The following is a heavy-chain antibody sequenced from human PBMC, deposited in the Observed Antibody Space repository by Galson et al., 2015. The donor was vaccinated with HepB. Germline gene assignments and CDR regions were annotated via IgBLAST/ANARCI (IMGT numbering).Heavy chain of an antibody. CDR2: INPSGGST. CDR1: GYTFTSYY. Sequence: SVKVSCKASGYTFTSYYMHWVRQAPGQGLEWMGIINPSGGSTSYAQKFQGRVTMTRDTSTSTVYMELSSLRSEDTAVYYCARDSQRSSWYTKLGPDAFDIWGQGTMVTVSS. CDR3: ARDSQRSSWYTKLGPDAFDI. J-gene: IGHJ3*02. D-gene: IGHD6-13*01. V-gene: IGHV1-46*01.